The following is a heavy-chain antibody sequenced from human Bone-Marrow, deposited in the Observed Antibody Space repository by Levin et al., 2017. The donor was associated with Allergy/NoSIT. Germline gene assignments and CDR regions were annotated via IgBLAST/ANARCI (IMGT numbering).Heavy chain of an antibody. CDR1: GGSISSSSYY. CDR2: IYYSGST. CDR3: ASLSLPSGSYYAPSFVFDI. D-gene: IGHD3-10*01. Sequence: SQTLSLTCTVSGGSISSSSYYWGWIRQPPGKGLEWIGSIYYSGSTYYNPSLKSRVTISVDTSKNQFSLKLSSVTAADTAVYYCASLSLPSGSYYAPSFVFDIWGQGTMVTVSS. J-gene: IGHJ3*02. V-gene: IGHV4-39*01.